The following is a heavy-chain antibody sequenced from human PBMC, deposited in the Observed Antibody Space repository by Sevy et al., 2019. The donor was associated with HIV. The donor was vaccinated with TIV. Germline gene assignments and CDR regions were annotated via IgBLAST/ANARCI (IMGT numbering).Heavy chain of an antibody. J-gene: IGHJ4*02. CDR1: GFMFSAYS. CDR2: ISAETDYI. CDR3: ARNKGSSWPNYFDY. Sequence: GESLKISCAASGFMFSAYSMNWVRQAPGKGLEWVASISAETDYIYYGDSMKGRLTITRDNAKNSLYLQIHSLRAEDTAVYYCARNKGSSWPNYFDYWGQGTHVTVSS. D-gene: IGHD6-13*01. V-gene: IGHV3-21*01.